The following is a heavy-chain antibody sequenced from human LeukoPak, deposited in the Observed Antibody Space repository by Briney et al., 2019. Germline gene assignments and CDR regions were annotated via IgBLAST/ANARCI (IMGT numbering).Heavy chain of an antibody. V-gene: IGHV3-30*02. D-gene: IGHD5-12*01. Sequence: GGSLRLSCAASGFSFSSYGMQWVRQAPGKGLERVAFIQYDGSNKYYADSVKGRFTISRDNSKNTLYLQMNSLRAEDTAVYYCARGPSGYHNTGGQGTLVTVSS. CDR3: ARGPSGYHNT. CDR2: IQYDGSNK. J-gene: IGHJ4*02. CDR1: GFSFSSYG.